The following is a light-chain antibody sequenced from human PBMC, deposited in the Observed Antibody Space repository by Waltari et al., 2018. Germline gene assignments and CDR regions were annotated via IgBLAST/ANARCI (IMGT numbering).Light chain of an antibody. CDR2: YDS. CDR3: QVWDTNRDHWV. J-gene: IGLJ3*02. V-gene: IGLV3-21*04. Sequence: SYVLTQPPSVSVAPGKTAPITCGGNDIGDKSVHWYRQKPGQAPVLVIYYDSDRPSGIPERVSGSKSGNTATLTISGVGVGDEADYYCQVWDTNRDHWVFGGGTKLTVL. CDR1: DIGDKS.